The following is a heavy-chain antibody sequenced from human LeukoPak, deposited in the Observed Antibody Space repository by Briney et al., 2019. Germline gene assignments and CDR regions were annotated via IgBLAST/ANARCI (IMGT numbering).Heavy chain of an antibody. CDR2: IRYDGSNK. CDR3: AKDRAVAGKEGYYFDY. CDR1: GFTFSSYG. V-gene: IGHV3-30*02. D-gene: IGHD6-19*01. Sequence: GGSLRLSCAASGFTFSSYGMHWVRQAPGKGLEWVAFIRYDGSNKYYADSVKGRFTISRDNSKNTLYLQMNSLRAEDTAVYYCAKDRAVAGKEGYYFDYWGQGTLVTVSS. J-gene: IGHJ4*02.